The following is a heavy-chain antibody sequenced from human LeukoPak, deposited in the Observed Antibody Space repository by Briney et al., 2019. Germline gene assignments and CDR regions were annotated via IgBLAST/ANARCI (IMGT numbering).Heavy chain of an antibody. CDR3: ASDFYDSSAYYYDY. CDR2: IGLTWGST. Sequence: GGSLRLSCGASGFXFSSYAMHWVRQPPGKGLEYVSAIGLTWGSTYYANSVKGRFTISRDNDQNTLFLQKGSLRAEDMAVYYCASDFYDSSAYYYDYWGQGTVVSVSS. V-gene: IGHV3-64*01. J-gene: IGHJ4*02. D-gene: IGHD3-22*01. CDR1: GFXFSSYA.